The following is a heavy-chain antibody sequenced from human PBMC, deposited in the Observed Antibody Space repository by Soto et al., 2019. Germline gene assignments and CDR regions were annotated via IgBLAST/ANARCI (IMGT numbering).Heavy chain of an antibody. CDR2: IYYSGST. Sequence: SSETLSLTCTVSGGSISSGGYYWSWIRQHPGKGLEWIGYIYYSGSTYYNPSLKSRVTISVDTSKNQFSLKLSSVTAADTAVYYCASYTRCISSSCFANDAFDIWGQGTMVTVSS. V-gene: IGHV4-31*03. CDR3: ASYTRCISSSCFANDAFDI. D-gene: IGHD2-2*01. CDR1: GGSISSGGYY. J-gene: IGHJ3*02.